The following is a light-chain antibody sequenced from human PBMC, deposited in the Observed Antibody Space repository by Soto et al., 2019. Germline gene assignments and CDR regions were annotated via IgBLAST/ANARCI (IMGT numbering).Light chain of an antibody. V-gene: IGLV2-14*03. CDR2: DVS. Sequence: QSALTQPASVSGSPGQSITISCTGSSNDVGDYGYVSWYQQHPGKAPKVIIYDVSNRPSGVSTRFSGSKSGNTASLTISGLQAADEADYYCSSYASSTVLFGGGTKLTVL. CDR1: SNDVGDYGY. J-gene: IGLJ2*01. CDR3: SSYASSTVL.